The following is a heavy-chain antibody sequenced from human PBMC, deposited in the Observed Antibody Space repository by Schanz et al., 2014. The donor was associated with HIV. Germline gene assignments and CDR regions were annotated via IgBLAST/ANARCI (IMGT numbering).Heavy chain of an antibody. Sequence: EVRLVESGGTSVQPGGSLRLSCAASGFTFGTYRMNWVRQAPGKGLEWVSYISSSSTTRHYADSVKGRFTISRDNAKNSLSLQMNSLRDEDTAVYYCARSPSYGMDVWGQGTTVTVSS. CDR3: ARSPSYGMDV. CDR2: ISSSSTTR. J-gene: IGHJ6*02. V-gene: IGHV3-48*02. CDR1: GFTFGTYR.